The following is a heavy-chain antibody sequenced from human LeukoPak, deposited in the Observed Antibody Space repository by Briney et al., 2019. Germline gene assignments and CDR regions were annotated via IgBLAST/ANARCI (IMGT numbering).Heavy chain of an antibody. V-gene: IGHV3-21*01. J-gene: IGHJ4*02. CDR2: ISSSSSYI. CDR3: ARVSGYKQLVGYFDY. Sequence: GGSLRLSCAASGFTFSSYSMNWVRQAPGKGLEWVSSISSSSSYIYYADSVKGRFTISRDNAKNSLYLQMNSLRAEDTAVYYCARVSGYKQLVGYFDYWGQGTLVTVSS. D-gene: IGHD1-26*01. CDR1: GFTFSSYS.